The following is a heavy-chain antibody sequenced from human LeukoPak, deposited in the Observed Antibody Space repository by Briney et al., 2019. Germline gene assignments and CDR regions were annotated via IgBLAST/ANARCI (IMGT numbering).Heavy chain of an antibody. D-gene: IGHD4-17*01. V-gene: IGHV3-21*01. CDR1: GFTFSSYS. Sequence: GGSLRLSCAASGFTFSSYSMNGVRQAPGKGLEGVSSISSSSSYIYYADSVKGRFTISRDNAKNSLYLQMNSLRAEDTAVYYCARGYGEPGIDYWGQGTLVTVSS. J-gene: IGHJ4*02. CDR2: ISSSSSYI. CDR3: ARGYGEPGIDY.